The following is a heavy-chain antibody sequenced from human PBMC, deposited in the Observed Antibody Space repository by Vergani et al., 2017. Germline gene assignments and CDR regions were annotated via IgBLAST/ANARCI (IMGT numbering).Heavy chain of an antibody. J-gene: IGHJ5*02. CDR1: GSTVSGNY. CDR3: ARGNYYGSGTYVDP. CDR2: IYSGEET. Sequence: ELQLVESGGGLVQPGGSLRLSCAASGSTVSGNYMTWVRQAPGKGLEWVSHIYSGEETYYADSVKGRVTISRDTSTNTLHLQINNLRVEDTAVYYCARGNYYGSGTYVDPWGQGTLVTVSS. D-gene: IGHD3-10*01. V-gene: IGHV3-66*02.